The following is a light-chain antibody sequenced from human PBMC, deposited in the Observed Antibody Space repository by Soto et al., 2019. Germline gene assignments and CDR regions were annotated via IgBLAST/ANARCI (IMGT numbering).Light chain of an antibody. CDR3: QQYGSAHPRT. V-gene: IGKV3-20*01. CDR2: ETS. CDR1: QSVSSSY. J-gene: IGKJ1*01. Sequence: EIELTQSPGTLSLSSGERGTLSCRASQSVSSSYLAWYQQRPGQAPRLLLYETSSRATGIPDRFRGSGSGTDFTLTISILEPEDFAVYYCQQYGSAHPRTFGQGTKVDIK.